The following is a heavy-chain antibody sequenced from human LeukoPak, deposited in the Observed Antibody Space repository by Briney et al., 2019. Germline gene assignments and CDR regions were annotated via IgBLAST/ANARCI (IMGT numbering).Heavy chain of an antibody. V-gene: IGHV3-7*03. J-gene: IGHJ4*02. D-gene: IGHD3/OR15-3a*01. CDR3: AKGKFWTGYFDY. CDR1: GFTFSSYW. CDR2: INHNGNVN. Sequence: PGGSLRLSCAAPGFTFSSYWMNWARQAPGKGLEWVASINHNGNVNYYVDSVKGRFTISRDNSKNTLYLQMNSLRAEDTAVYYCAKGKFWTGYFDYWGQGTLVTVSS.